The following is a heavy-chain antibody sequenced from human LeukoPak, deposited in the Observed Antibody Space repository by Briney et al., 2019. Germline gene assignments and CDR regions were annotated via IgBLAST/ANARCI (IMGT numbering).Heavy chain of an antibody. CDR3: AREGEYYDSKPSFFDY. J-gene: IGHJ4*02. Sequence: GRSLRLSCAVSGLTLDDYGMSWVRQAPGKGMEWVSGINWNGGSTGYADSVKGRFTISRDNAKNSLYLQMNSLRAEDTALYYCAREGEYYDSKPSFFDYWGQGTLVTVSS. CDR2: INWNGGST. V-gene: IGHV3-20*04. CDR1: GLTLDDYG. D-gene: IGHD3-22*01.